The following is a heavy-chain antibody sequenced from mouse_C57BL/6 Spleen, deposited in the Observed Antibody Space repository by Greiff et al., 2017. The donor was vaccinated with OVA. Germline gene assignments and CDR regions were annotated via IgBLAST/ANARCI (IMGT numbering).Heavy chain of an antibody. CDR3: ARDFLGFAY. CDR1: GYSITSGYY. V-gene: IGHV3-6*01. CDR2: ISYDGSN. J-gene: IGHJ3*01. Sequence: EVQLQESGPGLVKPSQSLSLTCSVTGYSITSGYYWNWIRQFPGNKLEWMGYISYDGSNNYNPSLKNRISITRDTSKNQFFLKLNSVTTEDTATYYCARDFLGFAYWGQGTLVTVSA.